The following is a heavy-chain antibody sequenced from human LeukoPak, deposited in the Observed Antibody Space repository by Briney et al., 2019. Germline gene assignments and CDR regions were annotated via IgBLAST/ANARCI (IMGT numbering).Heavy chain of an antibody. D-gene: IGHD3-10*01. Sequence: ASVKVSCKVSGYTLTELSMHWVRQAPGKGLEWMGGFDPEDGETIYAQKFQGRVTMTEDTYTDTDYMELSSLRSEDTAVYYCAKWAPTSSGYFDYWGQGTLVTVSS. CDR2: FDPEDGET. CDR3: AKWAPTSSGYFDY. J-gene: IGHJ4*02. CDR1: GYTLTELS. V-gene: IGHV1-24*01.